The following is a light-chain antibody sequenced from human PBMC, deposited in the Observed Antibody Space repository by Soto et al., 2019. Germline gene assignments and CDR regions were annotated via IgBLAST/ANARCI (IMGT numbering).Light chain of an antibody. V-gene: IGLV2-14*01. J-gene: IGLJ1*01. CDR1: SSDVGGYNF. CDR2: DVT. CDR3: TSYTSSSSYV. Sequence: LTQPASVSGSPGQSITIYCSGTSSDVGGYNFVSWFQQHPDKVPKLLIYDVTNRPSGISNRFSGSKSGNTASLTISGLQAEDEADYYCTSYTSSSSYVFGTGTKVTVL.